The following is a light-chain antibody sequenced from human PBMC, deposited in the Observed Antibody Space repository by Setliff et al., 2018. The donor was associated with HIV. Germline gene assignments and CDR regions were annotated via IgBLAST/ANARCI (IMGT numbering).Light chain of an antibody. CDR3: QQYDNWPPGAWT. J-gene: IGKJ1*01. V-gene: IGKV3-15*01. CDR1: QSVGNN. CDR2: YAS. Sequence: ETLVTQSPVTLSVSLGETATLSCRTSQSVGNNLAWYQQRPGRAPRLLIYYASTRATDVPLRFTGSGSGTEFTLTISSLQSEDFAVYYCQQYDNWPPGAWTFGRGTKVDIK.